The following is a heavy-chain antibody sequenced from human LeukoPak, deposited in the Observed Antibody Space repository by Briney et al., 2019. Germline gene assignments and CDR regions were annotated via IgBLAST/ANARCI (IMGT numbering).Heavy chain of an antibody. J-gene: IGHJ5*02. D-gene: IGHD3-10*01. CDR2: IKQDGSEK. CDR1: GVTFSSYW. CDR3: ARESLLWFGELWGGFDP. Sequence: PGGSLRLSCAASGVTFSSYWMSWVRQAPGKGLEWVANIKQDGSEKYYVDSVKGRFTISRDNAKNSLYLQMNSLRAEDTAVYYCARESLLWFGELWGGFDPWGQGTLVTVSS. V-gene: IGHV3-7*03.